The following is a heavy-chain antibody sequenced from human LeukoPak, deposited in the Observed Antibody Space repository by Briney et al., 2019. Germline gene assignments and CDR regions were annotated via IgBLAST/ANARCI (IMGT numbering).Heavy chain of an antibody. J-gene: IGHJ6*03. CDR3: ARDIRSYYYMDV. V-gene: IGHV3-33*01. CDR2: LWYDGSNK. CDR1: GFTFSSYG. Sequence: GGSLRLSCAASGFTFSSYGMHWVRQAPGKGLEWVAVLWYDGSNKDYADSVKGRFTIFRDDSKNTLYLQMNSLRAEDTAVYYCARDIRSYYYMDVWGKGTTVTVSS.